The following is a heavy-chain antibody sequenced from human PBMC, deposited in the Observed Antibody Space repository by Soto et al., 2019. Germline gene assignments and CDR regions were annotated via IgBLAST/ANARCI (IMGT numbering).Heavy chain of an antibody. CDR2: MDWDDDK. J-gene: IGHJ6*02. CDR3: SRTSALPLLYPYVMDV. CDR1: GFSLNSNGMC. Sequence: SGPKLVNPTQTLTLTCTFSGFSLNSNGMCVNWIRQPPGKARECLAPMDWDDDKYYSTYLKTRLTISRETSKNQVVLTMTNMDPVDTATYYCSRTSALPLLYPYVMDVWGQGTTVTVSS. D-gene: IGHD2-2*02. V-gene: IGHV2-70*13.